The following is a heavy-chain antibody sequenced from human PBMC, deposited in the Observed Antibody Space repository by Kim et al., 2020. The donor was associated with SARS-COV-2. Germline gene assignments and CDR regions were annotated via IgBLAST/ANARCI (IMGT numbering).Heavy chain of an antibody. D-gene: IGHD6-13*01. CDR2: T. Sequence: TYYADSLKGRFTISRDNSKNTLYLQMNSLRAEDTAVYYCAKFPGAAEFDYWGQGTLVTVSS. V-gene: IGHV3-23*01. J-gene: IGHJ4*02. CDR3: AKFPGAAEFDY.